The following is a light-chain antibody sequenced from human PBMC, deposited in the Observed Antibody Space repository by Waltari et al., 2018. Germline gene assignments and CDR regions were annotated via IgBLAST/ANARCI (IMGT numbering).Light chain of an antibody. V-gene: IGKV3-20*01. CDR1: QSVSSSY. J-gene: IGKJ1*01. CDR2: GAS. Sequence: EIVLTQSPGTLSLSPGERATLSCRASQSVSSSYLAWYQQKPGQAPRLLSHGASSRATGIPDRFSGSGSGTDFTLTISRLEPEDFAVYYCQQYGSSPRTFGQGTKVEI. CDR3: QQYGSSPRT.